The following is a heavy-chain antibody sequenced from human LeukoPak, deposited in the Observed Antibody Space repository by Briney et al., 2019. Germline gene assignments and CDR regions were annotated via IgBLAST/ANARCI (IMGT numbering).Heavy chain of an antibody. J-gene: IGHJ4*02. Sequence: ASVKVSCKASGYTFTSYAMNWVRQAPGQGLEWMGWINTNTGNPTYAQGFTGRFVFSLDTSVSTAYLQISSLKAEDTAVYYCARMYCSGGSCYGDDYWGQGTLVTASS. CDR1: GYTFTSYA. CDR3: ARMYCSGGSCYGDDY. D-gene: IGHD2-15*01. V-gene: IGHV7-4-1*02. CDR2: INTNTGNP.